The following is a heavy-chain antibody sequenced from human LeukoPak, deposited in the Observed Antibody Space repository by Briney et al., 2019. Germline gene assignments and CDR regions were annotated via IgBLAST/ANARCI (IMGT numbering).Heavy chain of an antibody. J-gene: IGHJ6*03. V-gene: IGHV4-34*01. CDR2: INHSGST. Sequence: SETLSVPCAVYGGSFSGYYWSWIRQPPGKGLEWIGEINHSGSTNYNPSLKSRVTISVDTSKNQFSLKLSSVTAADTAVYYCARVSTYPYYYYYMDVWGKGTTVTDSS. D-gene: IGHD2-21*01. CDR1: GGSFSGYY. CDR3: ARVSTYPYYYYYMDV.